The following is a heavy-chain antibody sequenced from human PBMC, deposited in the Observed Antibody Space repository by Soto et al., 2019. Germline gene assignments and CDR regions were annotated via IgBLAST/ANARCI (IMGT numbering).Heavy chain of an antibody. V-gene: IGHV4-34*01. CDR1: GGFVTSGSYY. Sequence: SETLSLTCAVYGGFVTSGSYYWSWIRQPPGKGLEWIGEMSHSGGTHFNPSLKSLVTISVDTSKNQFTLNMSSVTAADTALYYCARVEWGMATTVVDAFVFWGPGTMVTV. CDR3: ARVEWGMATTVVDAFVF. D-gene: IGHD1-26*01. CDR2: MSHSGGT. J-gene: IGHJ3*01.